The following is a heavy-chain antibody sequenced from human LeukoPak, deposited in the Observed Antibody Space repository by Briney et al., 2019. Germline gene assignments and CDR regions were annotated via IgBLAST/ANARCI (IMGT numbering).Heavy chain of an antibody. CDR1: GGSISSGDYY. J-gene: IGHJ6*02. CDR3: ARGVVVVPAVYYYGMDV. Sequence: PSQTLSLTCTVSGGSISSGDYYWSWIRQPPGKGLEWIGYIYYSGSTYYNPSLKSRVTISVVTSKNQFSLKLSSVTAADTAVYYCARGVVVVPAVYYYGMDVWGQGTTVTVSS. CDR2: IYYSGST. V-gene: IGHV4-30-4*01. D-gene: IGHD2-2*01.